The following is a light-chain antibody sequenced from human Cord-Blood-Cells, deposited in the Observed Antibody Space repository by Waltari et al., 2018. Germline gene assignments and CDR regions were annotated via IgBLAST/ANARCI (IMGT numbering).Light chain of an antibody. CDR3: QQSYSTPWT. Sequence: DIQMTQSPSSLSASVGDRVTITCRASQSISSYLNWYQQKPGKAPKLLIYAASSLQSGVPSRFRGSESGTDFTLTISSLQPEDFATYYCQQSYSTPWTFGQETKVEIK. J-gene: IGKJ1*01. V-gene: IGKV1-39*01. CDR2: AAS. CDR1: QSISSY.